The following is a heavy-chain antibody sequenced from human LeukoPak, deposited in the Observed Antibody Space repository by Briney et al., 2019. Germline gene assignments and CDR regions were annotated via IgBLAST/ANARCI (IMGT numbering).Heavy chain of an antibody. CDR2: SGSGGDT. CDR1: GFTFSSYA. D-gene: IGHD4/OR15-4a*01. CDR3: AKARGATYGTYYFDY. J-gene: IGHJ4*02. V-gene: IGHV3-23*01. Sequence: GGSLRLSCAASGFTFSSYAMNWVRQAPGKGLEWVSISGSGGDTYYADPVKARFTISRDNSKNTLYLQMNSLRAEDTAVYYCAKARGATYGTYYFDYWGQGTLVTVSS.